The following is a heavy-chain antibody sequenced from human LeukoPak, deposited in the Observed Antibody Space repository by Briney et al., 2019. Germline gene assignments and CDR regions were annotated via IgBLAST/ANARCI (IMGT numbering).Heavy chain of an antibody. CDR2: IYYSGST. CDR3: ARDAVTAVAGTGDYYYGMDV. J-gene: IGHJ6*02. V-gene: IGHV4-39*02. CDR1: GGSISSSSYY. Sequence: SETLSLTCTVSGGSISSSSYYWGWIRQSPGKGREGIGSIYYSGSTYYNPSLKSRVTISVDTSKNQFSLKLSSVTAADTAVYYCARDAVTAVAGTGDYYYGMDVWGQGTTVTVSS. D-gene: IGHD6-19*01.